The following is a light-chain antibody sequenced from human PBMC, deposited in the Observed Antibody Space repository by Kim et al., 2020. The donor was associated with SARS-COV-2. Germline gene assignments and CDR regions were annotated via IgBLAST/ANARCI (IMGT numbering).Light chain of an antibody. CDR1: NIGDKS. Sequence: APEKTATINCERNNIGDKSVHWYQQKPGQAPLLVLYYDSDRPSGVPERFSGSNSGNTATLTISRVEAGDEADYYCQVWDSSSDHVVFGGGTQLTVL. CDR3: QVWDSSSDHVV. J-gene: IGLJ2*01. V-gene: IGLV3-21*04. CDR2: YDS.